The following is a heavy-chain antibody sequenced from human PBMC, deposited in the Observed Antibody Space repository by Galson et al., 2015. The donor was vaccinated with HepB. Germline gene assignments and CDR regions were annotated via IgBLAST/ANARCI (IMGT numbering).Heavy chain of an antibody. Sequence: SLRLSCAASEFSFNNFAVSWVRQAPGKGLEWVSGISGSGGSTYYADSVKGRFTISRDNSKNTLFLQMNSLRAEDTAVYYCTKLRGYHYFYDMDVWGRGTTVTVSS. V-gene: IGHV3-23*01. D-gene: IGHD6-13*01. CDR1: EFSFNNFA. CDR3: TKLRGYHYFYDMDV. CDR2: ISGSGGST. J-gene: IGHJ6*02.